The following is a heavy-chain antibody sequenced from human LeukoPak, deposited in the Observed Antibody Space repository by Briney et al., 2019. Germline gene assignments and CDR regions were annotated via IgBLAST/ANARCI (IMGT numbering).Heavy chain of an antibody. D-gene: IGHD3-22*01. CDR3: ARVEGYDSSGYYGD. CDR1: GFTFSSYS. V-gene: IGHV3-21*01. CDR2: ISSSSSYI. J-gene: IGHJ4*02. Sequence: TGGSLRLSCAASGFTFSSYSMNWVRQAPGKGLEWVSPISSSSSYIYYADSVKGRFTISRDNAKNSLYLQMNSLRAEDSAVYYCARVEGYDSSGYYGDWGQGTLVTVSS.